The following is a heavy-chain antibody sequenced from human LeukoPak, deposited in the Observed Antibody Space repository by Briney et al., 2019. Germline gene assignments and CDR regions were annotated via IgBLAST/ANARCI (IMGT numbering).Heavy chain of an antibody. V-gene: IGHV3-23*01. J-gene: IGHJ4*02. D-gene: IGHD3-10*01. CDR2: INGDGGST. CDR3: AKWGAQSGSYRVVDC. Sequence: PGGSLRLSCAASGITFRSYAMSWVRQARGKGLEWVSAINGDGGSTYCADSVKGRFTISRDNSNNTLFLQMNSLRVEDTAVYYCAKWGAQSGSYRVVDCWGRGTLVTVSS. CDR1: GITFRSYA.